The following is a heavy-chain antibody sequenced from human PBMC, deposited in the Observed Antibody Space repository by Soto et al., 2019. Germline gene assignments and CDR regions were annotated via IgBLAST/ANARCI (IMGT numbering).Heavy chain of an antibody. CDR1: GGSFSGYY. CDR3: ARRVRLFPRDPEGHDY. CDR2: INHSGST. D-gene: IGHD1-1*01. Sequence: QVQLQQWGAGLLKPSETLSLTCAVYGGSFSGYYWSWIRQPPGKGLEWIGEINHSGSTNYNPSLNSRVTISVDTSKNQFSLKLSSVTAADTAVYYCARRVRLFPRDPEGHDYWGQGTLVTVSS. V-gene: IGHV4-34*01. J-gene: IGHJ4*02.